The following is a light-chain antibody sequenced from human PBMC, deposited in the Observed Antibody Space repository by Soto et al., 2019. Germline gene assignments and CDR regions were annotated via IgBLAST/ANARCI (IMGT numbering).Light chain of an antibody. CDR1: SSNIGSNT. CDR2: SFN. V-gene: IGLV1-44*01. CDR3: AAWDASLGGPV. J-gene: IGLJ3*02. Sequence: QSVLTQPPSASGTPGQRVTISCSGSSSNIGSNTVNWYQQLPGTAPKLLIYSFNQRPSGVPDRFSGSKSGTSASLAISGLQSEDEADYYCAAWDASLGGPVFGGGTKLTVL.